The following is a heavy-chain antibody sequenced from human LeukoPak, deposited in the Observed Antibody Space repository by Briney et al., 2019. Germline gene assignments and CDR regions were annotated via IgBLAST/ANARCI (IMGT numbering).Heavy chain of an antibody. Sequence: SETLSLTCTVSGGSISSGGYYWSWIRQHPGKGLEWIGYIYYSGSTYYNPSLKSRVTISVDTSKSQFSLKLSSVTAADTAVYYCARGPSCGGDCYFDYWGQGTLVTVSS. V-gene: IGHV4-31*03. CDR3: ARGPSCGGDCYFDY. CDR2: IYYSGST. D-gene: IGHD2-21*02. CDR1: GGSISSGGYY. J-gene: IGHJ4*02.